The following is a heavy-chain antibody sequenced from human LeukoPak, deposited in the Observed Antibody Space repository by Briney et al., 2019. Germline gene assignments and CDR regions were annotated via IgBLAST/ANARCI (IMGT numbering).Heavy chain of an antibody. CDR3: AIGDWRDRYCSSTSCYHFDY. CDR2: MRTIFGTA. J-gene: IGHJ4*02. Sequence: ASVKVSCKAAGGTFISYAISWVGQAAGQGGEGRGGMRTIFGTANYAKKCQGRVTITADESRSKAYMEVSRLRYEERAVYHCAIGDWRDRYCSSTSCYHFDYWGQGTLVTVSS. CDR1: GGTFISYA. D-gene: IGHD2-2*01. V-gene: IGHV1-69*13.